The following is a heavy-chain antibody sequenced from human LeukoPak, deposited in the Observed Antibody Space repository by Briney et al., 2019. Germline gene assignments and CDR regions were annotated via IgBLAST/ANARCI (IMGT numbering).Heavy chain of an antibody. J-gene: IGHJ4*02. Sequence: SETLSLTCTVSGGSISSYYWSWIRQPPGKGLEWIGCIYYSGSTDYNPSLKSRITISIDTSKKQFALKLSSVTAADTAVYYCARDYGDHRVDYWGQGTLVTVSS. CDR2: IYYSGST. V-gene: IGHV4-59*12. CDR1: GGSISSYY. CDR3: ARDYGDHRVDY. D-gene: IGHD4-17*01.